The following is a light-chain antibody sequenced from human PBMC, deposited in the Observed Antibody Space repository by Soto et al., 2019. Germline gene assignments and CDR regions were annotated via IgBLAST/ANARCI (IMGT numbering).Light chain of an antibody. CDR2: EGS. Sequence: QSALTQPASVSGSPGQSITISCTGTSSDVGSYNLVSWYQQNPGKAPKLMIYEGSKRPSGVPDRFSGSKSGNTASLTISGLQPEDEADYSCCSYSGSRLIFGGGTKLTVL. CDR1: SSDVGSYNL. CDR3: CSYSGSRLI. J-gene: IGLJ2*01. V-gene: IGLV2-23*01.